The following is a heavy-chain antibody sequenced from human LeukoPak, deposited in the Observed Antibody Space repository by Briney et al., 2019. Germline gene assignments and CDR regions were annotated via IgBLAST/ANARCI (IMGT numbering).Heavy chain of an antibody. J-gene: IGHJ4*02. Sequence: ASVKVSCKASGYTFTSYYMHWVRQAPGQGLEWMGIINPSGGSTSYAQKFQGRVTMTRDTSTSTVYMELRSLRSDDTAVYYCARASFHYYDSSGYLYYFDYWGQGTLVTVSS. CDR2: INPSGGST. D-gene: IGHD3-22*01. CDR1: GYTFTSYY. V-gene: IGHV1-46*01. CDR3: ARASFHYYDSSGYLYYFDY.